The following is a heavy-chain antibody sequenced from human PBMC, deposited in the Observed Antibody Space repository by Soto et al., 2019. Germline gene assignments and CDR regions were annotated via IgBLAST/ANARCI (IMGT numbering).Heavy chain of an antibody. J-gene: IGHJ4*02. CDR1: GGTFSSYA. Sequence: ASVKVSCKASGGTFSSYAISWVRQAPGQGLEWMGGIIPIFGTANYAQKFQGRVTITADESTSTAYMELSSLRSEDTAVYYCAREGVGGGNSGLGYWGQGTLVTVSS. CDR2: IIPIFGTA. CDR3: AREGVGGGNSGLGY. V-gene: IGHV1-69*13. D-gene: IGHD2-21*02.